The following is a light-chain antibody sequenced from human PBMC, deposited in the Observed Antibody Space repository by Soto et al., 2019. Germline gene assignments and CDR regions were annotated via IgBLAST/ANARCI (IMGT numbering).Light chain of an antibody. CDR1: QSINGY. J-gene: IGKJ1*01. CDR2: AAS. V-gene: IGKV1-39*01. CDR3: QQSYSTLWT. Sequence: DIQTTQSPSSLSASVGDRVTITCRASQSINGYLNWYQQKPGKVPKLLIYAASSLQSGVPSRFSGSGSGTDFTLTISSLQPEDFATYYCQQSYSTLWTFGQGTKVDI.